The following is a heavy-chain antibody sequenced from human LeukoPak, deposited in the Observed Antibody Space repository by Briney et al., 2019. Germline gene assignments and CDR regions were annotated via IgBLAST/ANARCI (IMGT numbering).Heavy chain of an antibody. Sequence: GGSLRLSCAASGFTFSSYSMNWVRQAPGKGLEWVANIKQDGSEKYYVDSVKGRFTISRDNAKNSLYLQMNSLRAEDTAVYYCAREDGDSSFDYWGQGTLVTVSS. D-gene: IGHD4-17*01. V-gene: IGHV3-7*01. CDR3: AREDGDSSFDY. CDR1: GFTFSSYS. J-gene: IGHJ4*02. CDR2: IKQDGSEK.